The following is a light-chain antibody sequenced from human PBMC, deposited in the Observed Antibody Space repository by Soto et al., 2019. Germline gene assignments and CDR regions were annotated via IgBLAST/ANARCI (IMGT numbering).Light chain of an antibody. J-gene: IGKJ1*01. CDR3: QQYDSSPWT. Sequence: EIVLTQSPGTLSLSSGERATLSCRASQSVSSCCLAWYQQKPGQAPRLLIYGASSRATGIPDRFSGSGSGTDFTLTISRLEPEDFAVYYCQQYDSSPWTFGQGTKVEIK. CDR2: GAS. CDR1: QSVSSCC. V-gene: IGKV3-20*01.